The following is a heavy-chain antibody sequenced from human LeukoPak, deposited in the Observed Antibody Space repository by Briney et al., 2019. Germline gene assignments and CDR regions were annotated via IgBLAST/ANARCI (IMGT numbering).Heavy chain of an antibody. D-gene: IGHD2-2*01. CDR2: ITGSGGST. CDR1: GFTFSNPA. J-gene: IGHJ4*02. Sequence: GGSLRLSCAASGFTFSNPAMSWVRQAPGKGLEWVSVITGSGGSTYYADSVKGRFTISRDTSKNTVYLQMNSLRVEDTAVYYCAKLTSYWGQGTLVTVSS. CDR3: AKLTSY. V-gene: IGHV3-23*01.